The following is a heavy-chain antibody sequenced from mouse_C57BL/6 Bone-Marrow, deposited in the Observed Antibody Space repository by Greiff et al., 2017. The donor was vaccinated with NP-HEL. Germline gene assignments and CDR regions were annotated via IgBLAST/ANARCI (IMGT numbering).Heavy chain of an antibody. D-gene: IGHD4-1*01. CDR1: GFTFSNYW. Sequence: EVMLVESGGGLVQPGGSMKLSCAASGFTFSNYWMNWVRQSPEKGLEWVAQIRLKSDNYATHYAESVKGRFTISRDDSKSSVYLQMNNLRAEDTGIYYCTHWDVPSFAYWGQGTLVTVSA. CDR2: IRLKSDNYAT. CDR3: THWDVPSFAY. V-gene: IGHV6-3*01. J-gene: IGHJ3*01.